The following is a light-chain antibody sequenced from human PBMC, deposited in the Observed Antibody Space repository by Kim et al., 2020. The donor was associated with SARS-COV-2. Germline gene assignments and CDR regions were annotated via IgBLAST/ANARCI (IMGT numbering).Light chain of an antibody. CDR2: ATS. CDR1: QTVTSNS. V-gene: IGKV3-20*01. Sequence: LSTGERATGSCRASQTVTSNSLAWYQQRPGQAPRVLIYATSSRAVDIPDRFAGSGSGTDFTLTISRVEPEDFAVYYCQQFASSPYTFGQGTKLEI. J-gene: IGKJ2*01. CDR3: QQFASSPYT.